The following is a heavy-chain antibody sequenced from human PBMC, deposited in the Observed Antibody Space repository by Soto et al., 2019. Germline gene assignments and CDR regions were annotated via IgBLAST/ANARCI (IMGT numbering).Heavy chain of an antibody. CDR3: HGYGY. J-gene: IGHJ4*02. Sequence: EVQLVESGGGLIQSGGSLRLSCAVSGFTVTINYMSWVRQAPGKGLEWVSVIYSGGSTYYADSVKGRFTISRDNSKNTLYLQMNSLRGEDTAVYYCHGYGYWGQGTLVTVSS. CDR2: IYSGGST. V-gene: IGHV3-53*01. CDR1: GFTVTINY. D-gene: IGHD5-12*01.